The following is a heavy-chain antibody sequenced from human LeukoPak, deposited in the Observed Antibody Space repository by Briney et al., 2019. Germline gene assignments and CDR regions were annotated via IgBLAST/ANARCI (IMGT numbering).Heavy chain of an antibody. CDR2: ISYDGNNK. D-gene: IGHD3-10*02. Sequence: GGSLRLSCAASGFTFSSYGMHWVRQAPGKGLEWVAVISYDGNNKYYADSVKGRFTISRDNSKNTLYLQMNSLRAEDTAVYYCAELGITMIGGVWGKGTTVTISS. J-gene: IGHJ6*04. CDR1: GFTFSSYG. V-gene: IGHV3-30*18. CDR3: AELGITMIGGV.